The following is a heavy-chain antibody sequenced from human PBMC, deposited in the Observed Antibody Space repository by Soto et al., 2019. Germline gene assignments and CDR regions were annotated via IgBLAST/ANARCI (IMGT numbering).Heavy chain of an antibody. V-gene: IGHV3-74*03. CDR1: GFTFRSYW. CDR2: INGDGSA. CDR3: ARAYSSGWPLDY. D-gene: IGHD6-19*01. J-gene: IGHJ4*02. Sequence: EVQLVESGGGLVQPGGSLRLSCAASGFTFRSYWMHWVRQAPGKGLVWVSRINGDGSATYAESVKGRFTISRDNAKNMVFLKMNSLRAEDTAVYYCARAYSSGWPLDYWGQGTLVTVSS.